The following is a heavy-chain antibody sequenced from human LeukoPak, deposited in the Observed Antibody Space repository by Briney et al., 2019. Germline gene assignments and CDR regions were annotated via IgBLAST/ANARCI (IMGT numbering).Heavy chain of an antibody. D-gene: IGHD6-13*01. CDR2: IYYSGST. J-gene: IGHJ5*02. CDR1: GGSTSSYY. Sequence: SETLSLTCTVSGGSTSSYYWCWIRQPPGKGLEWIGYIYYSGSTNYNPSLKSRVTISVDTSKNQFSLKLSSGTAADTAVYYCARHDAQYSSSCYLDWFDPWGQGTLVTVSS. V-gene: IGHV4-59*08. CDR3: ARHDAQYSSSCYLDWFDP.